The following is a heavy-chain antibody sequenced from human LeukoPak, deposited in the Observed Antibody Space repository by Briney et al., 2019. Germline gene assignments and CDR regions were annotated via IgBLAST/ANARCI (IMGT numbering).Heavy chain of an antibody. V-gene: IGHV3-30*01. J-gene: IGHJ5*02. CDR2: ISYDGSNK. Sequence: GGSLRLSCAASGFTFSSYAMYWVRQAPGKGLEWVAVISYDGSNKYYADSVKGRFTISRDNSKNTLYLQMNSLRAEDTDVYYCASLIDPWGQGTLVTVSS. CDR1: GFTFSSYA. CDR3: ASLIDP.